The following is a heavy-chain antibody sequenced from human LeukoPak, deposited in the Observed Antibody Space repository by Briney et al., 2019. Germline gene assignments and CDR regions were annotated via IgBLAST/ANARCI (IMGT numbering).Heavy chain of an antibody. CDR3: ARDWLDSGTPDRFDY. CDR1: GGSISSYY. V-gene: IGHV4-59*12. J-gene: IGHJ4*02. CDR2: IYYSGST. D-gene: IGHD3-10*01. Sequence: PSETLSLTCTVSGGSISSYYWSWIRQPPGKGLEWIGYIYYSGSTNYNPSLKSRVTISVDTSKNQFSLKLNSVTAADTAVYYFARDWLDSGTPDRFDYWGQGTLVTVSS.